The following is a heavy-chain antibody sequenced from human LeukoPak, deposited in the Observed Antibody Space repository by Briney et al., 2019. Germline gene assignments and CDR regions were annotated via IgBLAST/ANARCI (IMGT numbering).Heavy chain of an antibody. J-gene: IGHJ6*03. CDR3: ARDMAGDYYYYYMDV. Sequence: GGSLRLSCAASGFTFSNFWMTWVRPAPGKGLEWVANIKQDGSDKYYVDSVEGRFTISRDNAKNSLYLQMNSLRAEDTAVYYCARDMAGDYYYYYMDVWGKGTTVSVSS. D-gene: IGHD6-19*01. V-gene: IGHV3-7*01. CDR1: GFTFSNFW. CDR2: IKQDGSDK.